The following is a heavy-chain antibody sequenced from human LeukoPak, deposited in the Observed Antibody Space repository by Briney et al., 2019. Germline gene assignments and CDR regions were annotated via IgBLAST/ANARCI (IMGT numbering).Heavy chain of an antibody. Sequence: PSETLSLTCTVSGGSISSGDYYWSWIRQPPGKGLEWIGYIYYSGSTNYNPSLKSRVTISVDTSKNQFSLKLSSVTAADTAVYYCARTGYSSNWYYFDYWGQGTLVTVSS. CDR1: GGSISSGDYY. CDR3: ARTGYSSNWYYFDY. D-gene: IGHD6-13*01. CDR2: IYYSGST. J-gene: IGHJ4*02. V-gene: IGHV4-61*08.